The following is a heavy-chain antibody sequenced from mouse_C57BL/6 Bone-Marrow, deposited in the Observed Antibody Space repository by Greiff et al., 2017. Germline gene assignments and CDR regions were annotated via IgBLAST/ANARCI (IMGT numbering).Heavy chain of an antibody. CDR1: GFNIKDYY. J-gene: IGHJ2*01. CDR3: TRSLIYYGTNY. D-gene: IGHD1-1*01. V-gene: IGHV14-2*01. Sequence: VHVKQSGAELVKPGASVKLSCTASGFNIKDYYIHWVKQRTEQGLEWIGRIDPEDGETKYAPQFQDKATITADTSSNTAYLQLSSLTSEDTAVYYCTRSLIYYGTNYWGQGTTLTGSS. CDR2: IDPEDGET.